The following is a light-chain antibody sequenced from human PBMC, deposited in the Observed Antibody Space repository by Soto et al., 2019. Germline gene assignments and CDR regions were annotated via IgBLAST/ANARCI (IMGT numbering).Light chain of an antibody. CDR2: DVT. J-gene: IGLJ2*01. Sequence: QSALTQPRSVSGSPGQSVTISCTGTSSDVGGYNYVSWYQQHPGKAPKLITYDVTKRPSGVPDRFSGSKSGNTASLTISGLQAEDEADYYCCSYAGTYIRAVFVGGTKLTVL. CDR1: SSDVGGYNY. CDR3: CSYAGTYIRAV. V-gene: IGLV2-11*01.